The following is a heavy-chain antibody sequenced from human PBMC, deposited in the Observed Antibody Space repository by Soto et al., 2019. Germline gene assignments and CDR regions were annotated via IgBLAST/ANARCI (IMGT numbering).Heavy chain of an antibody. CDR2: INPSGGST. Sequence: ASVKVSCKASGYTFTSYYMHWVRQAPGQGLGWMGIINPSGGSTSYAQKFQGRVTMTRDTSTSTVYMELSSLRSEDTAVYYCARADCGGSCYSGLRFDYWGQGTLVTVSS. CDR3: ARADCGGSCYSGLRFDY. J-gene: IGHJ4*02. V-gene: IGHV1-46*03. D-gene: IGHD2-15*01. CDR1: GYTFTSYY.